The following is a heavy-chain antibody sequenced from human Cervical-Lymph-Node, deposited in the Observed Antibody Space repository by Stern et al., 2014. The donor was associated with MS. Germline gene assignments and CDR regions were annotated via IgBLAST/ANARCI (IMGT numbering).Heavy chain of an antibody. CDR2: ISYDGNHK. CDR3: ARDYEDTSMLFDH. V-gene: IGHV3-30*03. Sequence: VQLVASGGAVVQPGRSLRLSCAASGFTFSSYGMHWVRQAPGKGLEWVTVISYDGNHKYYAASVKGRFTISRDNSKNTLHLQMNSVTPDDTAIYYCARDYEDTSMLFDHWGQGTLVTVSS. D-gene: IGHD2-8*01. CDR1: GFTFSSYG. J-gene: IGHJ4*02.